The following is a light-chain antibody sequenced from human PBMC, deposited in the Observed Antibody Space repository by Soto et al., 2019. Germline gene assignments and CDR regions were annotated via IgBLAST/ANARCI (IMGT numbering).Light chain of an antibody. CDR2: DAP. Sequence: DIQMTQSPSTLSASVGDRVTITCRASQSVRNWLAWYQQRPGKAPKLLIYDAPSLESGVPSRFRGSGSGTEFTLTISSLQPDDFATYFCQQYNTYSTFGQGTRWIS. V-gene: IGKV1-5*01. CDR3: QQYNTYST. CDR1: QSVRNW. J-gene: IGKJ1*01.